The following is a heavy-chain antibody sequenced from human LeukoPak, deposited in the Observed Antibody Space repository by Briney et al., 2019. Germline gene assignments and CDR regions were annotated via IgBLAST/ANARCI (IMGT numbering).Heavy chain of an antibody. CDR3: RLGTTESHLDLVLIIDAFDI. V-gene: IGHV3-21*06. D-gene: IGHD4-11*01. Sequence: GGSLRLSCGAPVFTFSDYSINGVRQAPGKGLEWVSSISGSGSHIYYADSLKGRFTISRDNAKNSVSLQMNSLRADDTAVYWTRLGTTESHLDLVLIIDAFDIWGQGTMVTVSS. J-gene: IGHJ3*02. CDR2: ISGSGSHI. CDR1: VFTFSDYS.